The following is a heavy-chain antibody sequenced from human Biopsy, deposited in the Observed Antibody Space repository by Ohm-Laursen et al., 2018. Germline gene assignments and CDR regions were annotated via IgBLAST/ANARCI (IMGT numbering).Heavy chain of an antibody. CDR1: GYSFNTYD. J-gene: IGHJ2*01. CDR3: ARFPLGAYDDSGSYRAVEHWYFDL. V-gene: IGHV1-69*06. CDR2: SIPLFNTA. Sequence: SVKVSCKASGYSFNTYDVNWVRQAPGQGLEWVGSSIPLFNTANYADKFQGRVTLTADKSTTTAYMELSSLRSEDTAIYYCARFPLGAYDDSGSYRAVEHWYFDLWGRGTLVTVSS. D-gene: IGHD3-22*01.